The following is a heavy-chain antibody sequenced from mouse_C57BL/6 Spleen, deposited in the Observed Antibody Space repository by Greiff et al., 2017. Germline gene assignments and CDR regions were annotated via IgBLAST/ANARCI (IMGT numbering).Heavy chain of an antibody. CDR1: GYSFTGYY. CDR2: INPSTGGT. V-gene: IGHV1-42*01. D-gene: IGHD1-1*01. J-gene: IGHJ3*01. Sequence: EVQLQQSGPELVKPGASVKISCKASGYSFTGYYMNWVKQSPEKSLEWIGEINPSTGGTTYNQKFKAKATLTVDKSSSTAYMQLKSLTSEDSAVYYCARMYYSSSYEAYWGQGTLVTVSA. CDR3: ARMYYSSSYEAY.